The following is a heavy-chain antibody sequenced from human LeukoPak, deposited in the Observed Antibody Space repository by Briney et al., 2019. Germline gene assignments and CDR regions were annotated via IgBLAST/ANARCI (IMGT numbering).Heavy chain of an antibody. CDR3: ARRGMDV. CDR1: GFTFTNYW. J-gene: IGHJ6*02. CDR2: IYTGDSDT. V-gene: IGHV5-51*06. Sequence: GGSLQISFRGFGFTFTNYWIGWVRQMPGKGLEWMGIIYTGDSDTQYSPPFQGRVAISADKSISTAYLQWNSLKASDTAMYYCARRGMDVWGQGTTVTVSS.